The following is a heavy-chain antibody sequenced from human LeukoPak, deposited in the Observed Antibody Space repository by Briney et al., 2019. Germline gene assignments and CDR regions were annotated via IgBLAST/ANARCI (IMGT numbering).Heavy chain of an antibody. J-gene: IGHJ4*02. Sequence: GGSLRLSCVASGFTFSAYDMHWVRQAPGKGLEWVAFIRYDGSVQYYADSEKGRFTISRDNSKNTLYMQMKSLRPEETAVYFCAKDVGYYYGSGSYFDYWGQGTLVTVSS. CDR1: GFTFSAYD. CDR3: AKDVGYYYGSGSYFDY. CDR2: IRYDGSVQ. V-gene: IGHV3-30*02. D-gene: IGHD3-10*01.